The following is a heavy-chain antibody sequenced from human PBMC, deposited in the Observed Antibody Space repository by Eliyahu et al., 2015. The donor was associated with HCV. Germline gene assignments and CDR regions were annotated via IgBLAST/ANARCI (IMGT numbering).Heavy chain of an antibody. V-gene: IGHV4-59*08. CDR3: ARHKNTAMFSVDS. D-gene: IGHD5-18*01. Sequence: QVQLQESGPGLVKPSETLSLTCTVSGDSISSYYWSWIRQPPGKGLEWIGYIYYSGSTNYNPSLKSRVTISVDTSKNQFSLKLSSVTAADTAVYYCARHKNTAMFSVDSWGQGTLVTVSS. J-gene: IGHJ4*02. CDR2: IYYSGST. CDR1: GDSISSYY.